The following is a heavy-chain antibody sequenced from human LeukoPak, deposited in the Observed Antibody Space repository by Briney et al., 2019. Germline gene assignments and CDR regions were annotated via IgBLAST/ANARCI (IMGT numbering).Heavy chain of an antibody. J-gene: IGHJ6*02. V-gene: IGHV1-18*01. D-gene: IGHD3-3*01. CDR3: ARDRVFGVVIMSYYYYYGMDV. CDR1: GYTFTSYD. Sequence: ASVKVSCKASGYTFTSYDINWVRQAPGQGLEWMGWISAYNGNTNYAQKLQGRVTMTTDTSTSTAYMELRSLRSDDTAVYYCARDRVFGVVIMSYYYYYGMDVWGQGTTVTVSS. CDR2: ISAYNGNT.